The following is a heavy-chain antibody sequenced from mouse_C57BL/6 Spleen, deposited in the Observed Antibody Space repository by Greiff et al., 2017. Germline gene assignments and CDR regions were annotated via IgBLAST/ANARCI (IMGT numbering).Heavy chain of an antibody. V-gene: IGHV1-80*01. CDR3: GRSGGEACYFDY. CDR1: GYAFSSYW. Sequence: QVQLQQSGAELVKPGASVKISCKASGYAFSSYWMNWVKQRPGKGLEWIGQIYPGDGDTNYNGKFKGKATLTADKSSSTAYMQLSSLTSEDSAVYCGGRSGGEACYFDYWGQGTTLTVSS. CDR2: IYPGDGDT. D-gene: IGHD2-13*01. J-gene: IGHJ2*01.